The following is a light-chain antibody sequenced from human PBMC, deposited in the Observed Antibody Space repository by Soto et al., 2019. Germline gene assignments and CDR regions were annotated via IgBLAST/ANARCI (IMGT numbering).Light chain of an antibody. CDR2: RAS. CDR1: QSVDTW. V-gene: IGKV1-5*03. J-gene: IGKJ1*01. CDR3: QHYNDYSRV. Sequence: DIQMTQSPSTLSASIGDTVTITCRTSQSVDTWLAWYQHKAGKAPKLLIYRASSLATGVPSRFSGSGSGTAFTLTITSLQPDDFATSYCQHYNDYSRVFGQGTQV.